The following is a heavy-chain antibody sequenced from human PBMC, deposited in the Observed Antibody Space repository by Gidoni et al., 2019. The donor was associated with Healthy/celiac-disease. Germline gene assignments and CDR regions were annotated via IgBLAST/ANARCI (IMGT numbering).Heavy chain of an antibody. J-gene: IGHJ4*02. Sequence: QVQLVESGGGVVQPGRSLRLSCAASGFTFSSYGMHWVRQAPGKGLEWVAVIWHDGSNKYYEDSVKGRFTISRDNSKNTLYLQMNSLRAEDTAVYYCARDPGSGYDYSLDYWGQGTLVTVSS. CDR2: IWHDGSNK. D-gene: IGHD5-12*01. V-gene: IGHV3-33*01. CDR1: GFTFSSYG. CDR3: ARDPGSGYDYSLDY.